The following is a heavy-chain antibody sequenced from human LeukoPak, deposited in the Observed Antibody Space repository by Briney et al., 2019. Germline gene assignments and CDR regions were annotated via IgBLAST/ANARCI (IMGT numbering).Heavy chain of an antibody. J-gene: IGHJ4*02. CDR2: IYTTGRT. CDR3: ARAGYTISSYRFDY. Sequence: SETLSLNCSVSGGSINSYWWSWIRQPAGKGLEFIGRIYTTGRTNYHPSLKSRVSMSVDTSKNKFSLELRSVTAADTAVYFCARAGYTISSYRFDYWGQGALVTVSS. CDR1: GGSINSYW. D-gene: IGHD3-16*02. V-gene: IGHV4-4*07.